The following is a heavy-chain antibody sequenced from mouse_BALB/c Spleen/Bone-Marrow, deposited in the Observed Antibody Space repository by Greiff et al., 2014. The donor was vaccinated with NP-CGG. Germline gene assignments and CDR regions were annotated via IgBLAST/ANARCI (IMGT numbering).Heavy chain of an antibody. CDR1: GFNIKDTY. D-gene: IGHD1-1*01. J-gene: IGHJ2*01. CDR2: IDPANGNT. CDR3: ARYYHGSSYFDY. V-gene: IGHV14-3*02. Sequence: EVKLMESGAELVKPGASVKLSCTASGFNIKDTYMHWVKQRPEQGLEWIGRIDPANGNTKYDPKFQGKATITADTSSNTAYLQLSSLTSEDTAVYYCARYYHGSSYFDYWGQGTTLTVSS.